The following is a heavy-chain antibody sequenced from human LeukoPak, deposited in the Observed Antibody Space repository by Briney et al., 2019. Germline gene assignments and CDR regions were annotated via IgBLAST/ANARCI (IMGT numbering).Heavy chain of an antibody. V-gene: IGHV3-21*01. D-gene: IGHD3-22*01. CDR3: ARGSGYFYDSSGVDY. Sequence: GGSLRLSCAASGFTFSRYWMHWVRQAPGKGLEWVSSISSSSYIYYADSVKGRFTISRDNAKNSLYLQVNSLRAEDTAVYYCARGSGYFYDSSGVDYWGQGTLVTVSS. CDR1: GFTFSRYW. J-gene: IGHJ4*02. CDR2: ISSSSYI.